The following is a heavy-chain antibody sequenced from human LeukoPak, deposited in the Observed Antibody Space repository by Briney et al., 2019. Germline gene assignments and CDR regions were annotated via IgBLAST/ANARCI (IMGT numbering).Heavy chain of an antibody. CDR3: ATTSGRYYYSAMDV. CDR2: IYSGGST. D-gene: IGHD1-26*01. CDR1: GFTVSRNY. Sequence: PGGSLTLSCAASGFTVSRNYMSWVRRAPGRGLEWVSVIYSGGSTNYTDSVEGRFTISRDNSKNTVHLQMNSLRAEDTAMYYCATTSGRYYYSAMDVWGQGTTVTVSS. J-gene: IGHJ6*02. V-gene: IGHV3-53*01.